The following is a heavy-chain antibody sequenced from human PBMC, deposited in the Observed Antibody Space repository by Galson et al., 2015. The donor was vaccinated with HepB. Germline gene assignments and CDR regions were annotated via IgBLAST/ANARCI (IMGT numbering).Heavy chain of an antibody. CDR1: GFTFSSYA. CDR3: AKDLNYYDSSTSD. Sequence: SLRLSCAASGFTFSSYAMSWVRQAPGKGLAWVSGISGSGGSTYYADSVKGRLTISRDNSKNTLYLKMNSLRAEDTAVYYCAKDLNYYDSSTSDWGQGTMVTVSS. CDR2: ISGSGGST. D-gene: IGHD3-22*01. V-gene: IGHV3-23*01. J-gene: IGHJ3*01.